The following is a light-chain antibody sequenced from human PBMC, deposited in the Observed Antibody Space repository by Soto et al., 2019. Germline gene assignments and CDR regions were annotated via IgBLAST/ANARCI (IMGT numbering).Light chain of an antibody. CDR3: MQVFRDSLS. CDR1: ESLQHSNGYNY. Sequence: EIVMTQSPLSLAVTPGESASISCRSSESLQHSNGYNYLDWYVQRPGQSPQLLIYLASNRASGVPYRFSGSGSGRDFTLKISRVEPEDVGFYYCMQVFRDSLSFGGGTNVEIK. CDR2: LAS. J-gene: IGKJ4*01. V-gene: IGKV2-28*01.